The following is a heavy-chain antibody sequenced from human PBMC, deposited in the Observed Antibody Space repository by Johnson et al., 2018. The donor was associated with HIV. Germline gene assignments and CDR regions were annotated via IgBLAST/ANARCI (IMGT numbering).Heavy chain of an antibody. V-gene: IGHV3-30-3*01. CDR2: ISYDGSNK. D-gene: IGHD3-3*01. J-gene: IGHJ3*02. CDR3: ARDSVQFLEWFEDPAAFAI. CDR1: GFTFSSYA. Sequence: QVQLLESGGGVVQPGRSLRLSCAASGFTFSSYAMHWVRQAPGKGREWVAVISYDGSNKYYADSVKGRLTISRDNSKNTLYLQMNSLRSEDTAVYYCARDSVQFLEWFEDPAAFAIWGQGTMVTVSS.